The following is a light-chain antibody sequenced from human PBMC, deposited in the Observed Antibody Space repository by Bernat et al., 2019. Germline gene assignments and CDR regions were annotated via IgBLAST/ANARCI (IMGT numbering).Light chain of an antibody. J-gene: IGLJ3*02. CDR3: AAWDNSLNGYWV. CDR1: SSNIGSNT. CDR2: SDN. V-gene: IGLV1-44*01. Sequence: QSVLTQPPSASGTPGQRVTISCSGSSSNIGSNTVNWYQQLPGTAPRLLMYSDNQRPSEVPDRFSGSKSGTSASLAISGLQSEDEADYYCAAWDNSLNGYWVFGGGTKLTVL.